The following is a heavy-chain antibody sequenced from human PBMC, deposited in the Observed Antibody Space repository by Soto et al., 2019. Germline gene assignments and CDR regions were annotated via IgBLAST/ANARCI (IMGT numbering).Heavy chain of an antibody. V-gene: IGHV3-30-3*01. CDR3: TRDPRLADF. J-gene: IGHJ4*02. CDR2: ISYDGSNK. Sequence: GGSLRHSCAASGLTFSSYAMRWVRQAPGKGLEWVAVISYDGSNKYYADSVKGRFTISRDNAKNSLYLQMNSLRDEDTAVYYCTRDPRLADFLGQGTLVTVSS. CDR1: GLTFSSYA.